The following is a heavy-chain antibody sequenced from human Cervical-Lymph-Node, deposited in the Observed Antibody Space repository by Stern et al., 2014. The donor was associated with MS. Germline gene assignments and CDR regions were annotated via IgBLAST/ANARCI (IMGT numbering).Heavy chain of an antibody. J-gene: IGHJ4*02. D-gene: IGHD3-10*01. Sequence: QVTLRESGPALVKPRQSLTLTCTFSGFSLNTDGVTVGWLRQPPGNAPEWLAVIFWDDDKKYSPSLQTRLAISMDTSKNQVVLNMANMDPLDTGTYYCAHRHTAFYFFDYWGQGILVTVSS. CDR2: IFWDDDK. CDR3: AHRHTAFYFFDY. V-gene: IGHV2-5*02. CDR1: GFSLNTDGVT.